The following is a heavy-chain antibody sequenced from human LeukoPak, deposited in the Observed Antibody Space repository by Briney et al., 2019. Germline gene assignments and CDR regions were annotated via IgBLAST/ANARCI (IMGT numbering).Heavy chain of an antibody. CDR3: TRDSLRCSSTTCYREEY. V-gene: IGHV3-23*01. Sequence: TGGSLRLSCAASGFTFSSYGMSWVRQAPGKGREWVLAICVSGGSTYYADSVKGRFTISRDNYKNTLYLQMNRLRAEDTAFYYCTRDSLRCSSTTCYREEYWGQGTLVTVSS. J-gene: IGHJ4*02. D-gene: IGHD2-2*01. CDR1: GFTFSSYG. CDR2: ICVSGGST.